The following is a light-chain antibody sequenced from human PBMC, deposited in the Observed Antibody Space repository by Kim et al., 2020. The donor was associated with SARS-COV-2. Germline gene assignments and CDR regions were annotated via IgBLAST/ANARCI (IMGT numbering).Light chain of an antibody. J-gene: IGKJ2*01. Sequence: EIVLTQSPATLSLSPGERATLSCRASQDVRNYLAWYQQRPGQAPRLLIYDASNRATGIPARFGGSGSGTDFTLTVTSLEPEDFAVYYCQQRSNWPYTFGQGTKLEI. CDR2: DAS. V-gene: IGKV3-11*01. CDR3: QQRSNWPYT. CDR1: QDVRNY.